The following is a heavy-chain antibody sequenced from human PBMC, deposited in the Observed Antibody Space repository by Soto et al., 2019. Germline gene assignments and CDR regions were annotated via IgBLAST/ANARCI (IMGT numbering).Heavy chain of an antibody. CDR2: IIPIFGTA. CDR1: GGTFSSYA. CDR3: ARGILRSTSYSYYYYGMDV. V-gene: IGHV1-69*13. Sequence: SVKVSCKASGGTFSSYAISWVRQAPGQGLEWMGGIIPIFGTANYAQKFQGRVTITADESTSTAYMELSSLRSEDTAVYYCARGILRSTSYSYYYYGMDVCGKGTTVNVS. D-gene: IGHD2-2*01. J-gene: IGHJ6*04.